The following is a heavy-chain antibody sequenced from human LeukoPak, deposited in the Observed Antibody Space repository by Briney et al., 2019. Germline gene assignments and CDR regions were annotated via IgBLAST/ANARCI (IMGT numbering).Heavy chain of an antibody. Sequence: GESLKISCKGSGSSFTSYWIGWVRQLPGTGLEWMGIIFPDDSDTRYSPSFQGQVTISLDKSINTAYLQWSSLKASDSAMYYCARSEGYYTTTGSFFFDYWGQGTLVTVSS. J-gene: IGHJ4*02. CDR1: GSSFTSYW. CDR2: IFPDDSDT. D-gene: IGHD2-2*01. V-gene: IGHV5-51*01. CDR3: ARSEGYYTTTGSFFFDY.